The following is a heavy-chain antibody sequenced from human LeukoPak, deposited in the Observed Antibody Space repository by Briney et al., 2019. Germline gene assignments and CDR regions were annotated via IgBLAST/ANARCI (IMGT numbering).Heavy chain of an antibody. CDR3: ASSLELLRGGDAFDI. Sequence: SETLSLTCTVSRGSISSYYWSWIRQSAGKGLEWIGRIYTSGSTNYNPSLKSRVTMSIDTSENQFSLKLSSVTAADTAVYYCASSLELLRGGDAFDIWGQGTMVTVSS. CDR1: RGSISSYY. J-gene: IGHJ3*02. CDR2: IYTSGST. V-gene: IGHV4-4*07. D-gene: IGHD1-7*01.